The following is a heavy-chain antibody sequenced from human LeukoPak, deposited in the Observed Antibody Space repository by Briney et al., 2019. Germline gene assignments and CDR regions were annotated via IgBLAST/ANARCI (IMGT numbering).Heavy chain of an antibody. CDR2: INPNRGGT. V-gene: IGHV1-2*02. J-gene: IGHJ4*02. Sequence: ASVKVSCKASGYTFTDYYMHWVRQAPGQGLEWMGWINPNRGGTKYAQKFSGRVTMTRDTSISTAYMELGRLRSDDTAVYYCARASRGVVRGVYFDYWGQGTLVTVSS. CDR1: GYTFTDYY. D-gene: IGHD3-10*01. CDR3: ARASRGVVRGVYFDY.